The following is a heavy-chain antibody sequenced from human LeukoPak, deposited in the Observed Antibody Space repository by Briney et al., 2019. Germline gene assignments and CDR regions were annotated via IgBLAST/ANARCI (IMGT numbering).Heavy chain of an antibody. CDR1: GYTFSSYD. V-gene: IGHV1-8*03. CDR3: AMGVGAPEDLAVAADFDY. CDR2: MNPNSGNT. Sequence: ASVKVSCKASGYTFSSYDINWVRQATGQGLEWMGWMNPNSGNTGYAQKFQGRVTITRNTSISTAYMELSSLRSEDTAVYYCAMGVGAPEDLAVAADFDYWGQGTLVTVSS. J-gene: IGHJ4*02. D-gene: IGHD6-19*01.